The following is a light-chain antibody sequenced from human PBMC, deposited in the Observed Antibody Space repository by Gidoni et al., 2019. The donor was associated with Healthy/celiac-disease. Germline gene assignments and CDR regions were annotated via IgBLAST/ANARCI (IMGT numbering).Light chain of an antibody. J-gene: IGLJ2*01. CDR1: KLGDKY. CDR3: QAWDSSTVV. Sequence: SYELTQPPPVSVSPGPTASITCSGDKLGDKYACWYQPKPGQSPVLVIYQDSKRPSGIPERFSGSNSGNTATLTISGTQAMDEADYYCQAWDSSTVVFGGGTKLTVL. V-gene: IGLV3-1*01. CDR2: QDS.